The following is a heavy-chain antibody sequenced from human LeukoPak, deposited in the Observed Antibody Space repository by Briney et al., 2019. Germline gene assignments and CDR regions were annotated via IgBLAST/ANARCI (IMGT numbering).Heavy chain of an antibody. D-gene: IGHD3-10*01. J-gene: IGHJ4*02. CDR2: IYTSGST. CDR3: ARDREGSGSYYLDY. V-gene: IGHV4-61*02. CDR1: GGSISSGSYY. Sequence: SETLSLTCTVSGGSISSGSYYWSWIRQPAGKGLEWIGRIYTSGSTNYNPSLKSRVTISVDTSKNQFSLKLSSVTAADTVVYYCARDREGSGSYYLDYWGQGTLVTVSS.